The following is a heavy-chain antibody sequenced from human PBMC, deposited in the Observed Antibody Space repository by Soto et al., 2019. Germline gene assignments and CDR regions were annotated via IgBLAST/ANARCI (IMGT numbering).Heavy chain of an antibody. CDR3: ARDTRDGYYFEY. CDR2: MYNTGST. CDR1: GGSISGYY. D-gene: IGHD1-26*01. J-gene: IGHJ4*02. V-gene: IGHV4-59*12. Sequence: LSLTCTVSGGSISGYYWSWIRQPPGKGLEWIGYMYNTGSTVYNPSFKSRVTISVDTSKNQFSLKLNSVTAADTAVYYCARDTRDGYYFEYWGQGILVTVS.